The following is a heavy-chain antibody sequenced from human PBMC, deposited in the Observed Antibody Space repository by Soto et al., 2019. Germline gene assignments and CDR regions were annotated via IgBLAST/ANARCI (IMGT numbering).Heavy chain of an antibody. V-gene: IGHV4-31*03. J-gene: IGHJ4*02. Sequence: QVQLQESGPGLVKPSQTLSLSCTVSGGSISSGDYFWTWIRQHPGKGLEYIGYIYYSGNTYYNPSLTSRVSISVDTSKNQFSLKLRSVTAADTAVYFCARDGTVTTSFDYWGQGTLVTVSS. CDR2: IYYSGNT. CDR1: GGSISSGDYF. D-gene: IGHD4-17*01. CDR3: ARDGTVTTSFDY.